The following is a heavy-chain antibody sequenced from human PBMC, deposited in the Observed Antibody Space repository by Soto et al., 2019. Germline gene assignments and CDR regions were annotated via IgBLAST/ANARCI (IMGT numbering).Heavy chain of an antibody. CDR2: IYYSGST. Sequence: QLQLQESGPGLVKPSETLSLTCTVSGGSISSSSYYWGWIRQPPGKGLEWIGSIYYSGSTYYNPSLKSRVTISVDTSKNQFSLKLSSVTAADTAVYYCARAVDTAMVTQSFDIWGQGTMVTVSS. CDR1: GGSISSSSYY. J-gene: IGHJ3*02. D-gene: IGHD5-18*01. CDR3: ARAVDTAMVTQSFDI. V-gene: IGHV4-39*01.